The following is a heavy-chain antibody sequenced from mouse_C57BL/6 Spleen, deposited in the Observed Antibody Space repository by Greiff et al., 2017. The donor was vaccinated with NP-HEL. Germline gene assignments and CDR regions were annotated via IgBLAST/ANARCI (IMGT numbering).Heavy chain of an antibody. J-gene: IGHJ4*01. V-gene: IGHV1-81*01. Sequence: QVHVKQSGAELARPGASVKLSCKASGYTFTSYGISWVKQRTGQGLEWIGEVYPRSGNTYYNEKFKGKATLTADKSSSTAYMELRSLTSEDSAVYFCARSPFTTVVARDAMDYWGQGTSVTVSS. CDR2: VYPRSGNT. D-gene: IGHD1-1*01. CDR3: ARSPFTTVVARDAMDY. CDR1: GYTFTSYG.